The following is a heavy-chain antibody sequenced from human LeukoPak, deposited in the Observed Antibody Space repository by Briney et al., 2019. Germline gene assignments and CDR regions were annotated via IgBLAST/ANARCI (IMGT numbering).Heavy chain of an antibody. CDR1: GDSISSYY. D-gene: IGHD3-10*01. Sequence: PSETLSLTCTVSGDSISSYYWSWIRQPPEKGLEWIGYVYYSGSTNYNPSLKSRVTIFVETSKTQFSLKMNSVTAADTAVYYCARLQRITMAGPDYWYFDLWGRGTLVTVSP. CDR2: VYYSGST. CDR3: ARLQRITMAGPDYWYFDL. V-gene: IGHV4-59*01. J-gene: IGHJ2*01.